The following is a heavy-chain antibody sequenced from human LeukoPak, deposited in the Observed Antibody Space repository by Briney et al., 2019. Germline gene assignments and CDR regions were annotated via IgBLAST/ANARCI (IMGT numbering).Heavy chain of an antibody. J-gene: IGHJ4*02. Sequence: SETLSLTCTVSDDSMSSYYWNWIRQPPGKGLEWIGYVYYSGGANYNPSLKSRVTISLDTSKNQFSLKLSSVTAADTAVYYCARRANTAPPYYFDYWGQGTLVTVSS. CDR1: DDSMSSYY. D-gene: IGHD5-18*01. CDR3: ARRANTAPPYYFDY. V-gene: IGHV4-59*01. CDR2: VYYSGGA.